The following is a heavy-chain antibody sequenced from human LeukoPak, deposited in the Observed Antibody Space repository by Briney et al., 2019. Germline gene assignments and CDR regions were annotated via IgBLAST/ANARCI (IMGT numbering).Heavy chain of an antibody. D-gene: IGHD1-7*01. CDR2: INDSGRT. Sequence: SETLSLTCAVCGGSFSNYYWSWIRQPPGKGLEWIGEINDSGRTNYNPSLMSRVTVSVDTSKNQFSLRLTSVTATDTAVYYCARRWNYGRNYYIDVWGNGATVSVSS. V-gene: IGHV4-34*01. CDR3: ARRWNYGRNYYIDV. J-gene: IGHJ6*03. CDR1: GGSFSNYY.